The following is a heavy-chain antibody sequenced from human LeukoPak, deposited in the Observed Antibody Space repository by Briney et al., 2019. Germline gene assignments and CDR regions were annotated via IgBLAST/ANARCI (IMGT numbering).Heavy chain of an antibody. CDR1: GGSISSGDYY. CDR2: IYYSGST. D-gene: IGHD2-8*01. J-gene: IGHJ5*02. CDR3: ARARILYTYNWFDP. Sequence: SQTLSLTCTVSGGSISSGDYYWSWIRQPPGKGLEWIRYIYYSGSTYYNPSLKSRVTISLDTSKNQFSLKLSSVTAADTAVYYCARARILYTYNWFDPWGQGTLVTVSS. V-gene: IGHV4-30-4*08.